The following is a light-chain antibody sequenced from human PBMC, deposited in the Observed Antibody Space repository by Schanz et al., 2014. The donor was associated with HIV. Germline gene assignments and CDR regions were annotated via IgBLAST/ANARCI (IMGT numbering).Light chain of an antibody. Sequence: QSALTQPPSASGSPGQSVTISCTGTSSDVGGHNYVSWYQQHPGKAPKLMIYEVSKRPSGVPDRFSGSKSGNTASLTVSGLQAEDEADYYCSSFTSSFTYVFGTGTKLTVL. V-gene: IGLV2-8*01. CDR2: EVS. CDR3: SSFTSSFTYV. CDR1: SSDVGGHNY. J-gene: IGLJ1*01.